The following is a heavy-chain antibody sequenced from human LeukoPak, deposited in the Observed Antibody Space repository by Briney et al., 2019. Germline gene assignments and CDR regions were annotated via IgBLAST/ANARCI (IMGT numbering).Heavy chain of an antibody. CDR3: AIPYYYDSRRRFDY. V-gene: IGHV4-34*01. CDR2: INHSGST. J-gene: IGHJ4*02. CDR1: GGSFSGYY. Sequence: SETLSLTCAVYGGSFSGYYWSWIRQPPGKGLEWIGEINHSGSTNYNPSLKSRVTISVDTSKNQFSLKLSSVTAAHTAVYYCAIPYYYDSRRRFDYWGQGTLVTVSS. D-gene: IGHD3-22*01.